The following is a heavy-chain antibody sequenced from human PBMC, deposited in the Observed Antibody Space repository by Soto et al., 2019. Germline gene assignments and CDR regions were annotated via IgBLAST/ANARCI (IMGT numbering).Heavy chain of an antibody. J-gene: IGHJ5*01. CDR3: ARDIWSGDYKWFDS. CDR1: SVTIDVYG. Sequence: PGGSQSLCSRSSSVTIDVYGSQWVRQSPGKGLEWVAFISNDGGAQYYSDSVKGRFTISRDYSKNTVDLQMNSLRNEEAAVYYCARDIWSGDYKWFDSWGPGTLVTVSS. D-gene: IGHD3-3*01. CDR2: ISNDGGAQ. V-gene: IGHV3-30*03.